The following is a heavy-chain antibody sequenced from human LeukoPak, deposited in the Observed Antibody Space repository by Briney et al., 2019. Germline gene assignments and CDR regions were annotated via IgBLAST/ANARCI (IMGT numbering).Heavy chain of an antibody. J-gene: IGHJ5*02. D-gene: IGHD4-17*01. V-gene: IGHV3-7*01. CDR2: INQDGSEE. CDR1: RFTFSNYW. CDR3: ARHHPTVTTDGFRSWFDP. Sequence: SGGSLRLSCAASRFTFSNYWMSWVRQAPGKGLEWVANINQDGSEEYYVDSVKGRFTISRDNAQNSLYLQTNSLRAEDTAMYYCARHHPTVTTDGFRSWFDPWGQGTLVTVSS.